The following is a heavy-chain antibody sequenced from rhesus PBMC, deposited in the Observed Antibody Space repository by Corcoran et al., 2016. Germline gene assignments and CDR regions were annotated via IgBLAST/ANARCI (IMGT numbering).Heavy chain of an antibody. CDR3: ARWDSGSYYSSDAFDF. D-gene: IGHD3-16*01. CDR2: IYGSSGST. V-gene: IGHV4-160*01. Sequence: QVQLQESGPGLVKPSETLSLTCAVSGGSISSNYWSWIRQPPGKGLEWIGYIYGSSGSTYYNPSLKSRVTMSTDTAKNQFSRKLSSVTAADTAVYYCARWDSGSYYSSDAFDFWGQGLRVTVSS. CDR1: GGSISSNY. J-gene: IGHJ3*01.